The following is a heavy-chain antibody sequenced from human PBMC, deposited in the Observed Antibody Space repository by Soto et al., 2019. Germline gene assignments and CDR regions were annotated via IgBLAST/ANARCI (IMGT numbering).Heavy chain of an antibody. V-gene: IGHV4-34*01. CDR1: GGSFSGYY. CDR3: ASRIGWNYYYGMDA. D-gene: IGHD6-19*01. Sequence: SETLSLTCAVYGGSFSGYYWSWIRQPPGKGLEWIGEINHSGSTNYNPSLKSRVTISVDTSKNQFSLKLSSVTAADTAVYYCASRIGWNYYYGMDAGGQGTTVTVSS. CDR2: INHSGST. J-gene: IGHJ6*02.